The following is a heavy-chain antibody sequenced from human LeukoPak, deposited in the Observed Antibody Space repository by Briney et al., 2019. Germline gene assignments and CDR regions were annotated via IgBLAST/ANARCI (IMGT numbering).Heavy chain of an antibody. CDR2: IRYDGSNK. D-gene: IGHD6-6*01. CDR1: GFTFSSYG. CDR3: AKDLPPYSSSWYYYYYMDV. V-gene: IGHV3-30*02. Sequence: GGSLRLSCAASGFTFSSYGMHWVRQAPGKGLEWVAFIRYDGSNKYYADSVKGRFTISRDNSKNTLYLQMNSLRAEDTAVYYCAKDLPPYSSSWYYYYYMDVWGKGTTVTVFS. J-gene: IGHJ6*03.